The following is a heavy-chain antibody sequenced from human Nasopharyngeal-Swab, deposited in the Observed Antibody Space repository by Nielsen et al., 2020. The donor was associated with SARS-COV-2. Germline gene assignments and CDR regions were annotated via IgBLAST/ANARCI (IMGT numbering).Heavy chain of an antibody. CDR3: AKLPGDDGFDI. Sequence: SLKISCAASGFTFDDYAMHWVRQAPGKGLEWVSGISWNSGSIGYADSVKGRFTISRDNAKTSLYLQMNSLRAEDTALYYCAKLPGDDGFDIWGQGTMLTVSS. CDR1: GFTFDDYA. D-gene: IGHD3-16*01. V-gene: IGHV3-9*01. J-gene: IGHJ3*02. CDR2: ISWNSGSI.